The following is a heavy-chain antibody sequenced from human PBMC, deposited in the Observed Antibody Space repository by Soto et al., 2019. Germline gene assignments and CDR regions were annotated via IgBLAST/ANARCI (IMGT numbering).Heavy chain of an antibody. V-gene: IGHV3-33*01. D-gene: IGHD3-16*02. CDR2: IWYDGSNK. CDR1: GFTFSSYG. CDR3: ARDIDYVWGSYRLANYYYGMDV. Sequence: QVQLVESGGGVVQPGRSLRLSCAASGFTFSSYGMHWVRQAPGKGLEWVAVIWYDGSNKYYADSVKGRFTISRDNSKNTLYLQMNSLRAEDTAVYYCARDIDYVWGSYRLANYYYGMDVWGQGTTVTVSS. J-gene: IGHJ6*02.